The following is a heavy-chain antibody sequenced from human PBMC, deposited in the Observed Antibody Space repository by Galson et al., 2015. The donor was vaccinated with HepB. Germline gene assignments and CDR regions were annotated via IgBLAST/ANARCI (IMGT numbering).Heavy chain of an antibody. Sequence: SLRLSCAASGFTFSASAIYWVRQASGKGLEWVGRIRSQTNNHATAYAASVKGRFTISRDDSKNTAYLQMNSLKTEDTAVYHCTNNPPAGEVLWGQGTMVTVSS. CDR3: TNNPPAGEVL. CDR2: IRSQTNNHAT. D-gene: IGHD1/OR15-1a*01. J-gene: IGHJ3*01. CDR1: GFTFSASA. V-gene: IGHV3-73*01.